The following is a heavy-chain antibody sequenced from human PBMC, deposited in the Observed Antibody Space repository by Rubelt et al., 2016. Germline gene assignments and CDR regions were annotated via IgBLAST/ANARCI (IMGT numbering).Heavy chain of an antibody. V-gene: IGHV3-23*01. CDR1: GFTFSSYW. D-gene: IGHD3-10*01. Sequence: RLSCAASGFTFSSYWMSWARQAPGKGLEWVSGISGSGDSTYYADSVKGRFTISRDNSKNTLYLQMNSLRAEDTAVYYCASGGSFFDHWGQGTLVTVSS. CDR2: ISGSGDST. J-gene: IGHJ4*02. CDR3: ASGGSFFDH.